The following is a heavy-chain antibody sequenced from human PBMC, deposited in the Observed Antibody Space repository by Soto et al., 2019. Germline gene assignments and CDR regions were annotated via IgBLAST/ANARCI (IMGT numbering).Heavy chain of an antibody. J-gene: IGHJ4*02. V-gene: IGHV3-11*06. CDR3: SSSPDFDY. Sequence: GGSLRLSCAASGFTFSDYYMSWIRQAPGKGLEWVSYIISSSSYTNYADSVKGRFTISRDNAKNSLYLQLNSLRAEDTAVYYCSSSPDFDYWGQGTLVTVSS. D-gene: IGHD6-6*01. CDR2: IISSSSYT. CDR1: GFTFSDYY.